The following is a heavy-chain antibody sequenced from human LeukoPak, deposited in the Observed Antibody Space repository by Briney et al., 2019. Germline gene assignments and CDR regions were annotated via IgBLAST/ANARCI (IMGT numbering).Heavy chain of an antibody. CDR1: GFTFSSYA. Sequence: GGSLRLSCAASGFTFSSYAMSWVRQAPGKGLEWVPAISGSGGSTYYADSVKGRFTISRDNSKNTLYLQMNSLRAEDTAVYYCAKVKEYSSFLWATYYYYMDVWGKGTTVTVSS. D-gene: IGHD6-6*01. CDR2: ISGSGGST. J-gene: IGHJ6*03. V-gene: IGHV3-23*01. CDR3: AKVKEYSSFLWATYYYYMDV.